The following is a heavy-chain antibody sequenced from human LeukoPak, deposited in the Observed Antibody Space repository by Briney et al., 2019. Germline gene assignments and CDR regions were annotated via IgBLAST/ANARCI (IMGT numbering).Heavy chain of an antibody. J-gene: IGHJ4*02. D-gene: IGHD3-3*01. CDR2: IKQDGSDK. Sequence: GRSLRLSCVASGFTISGSWMSWVRQAPGKGLEWVASIKQDGSDKNYVDSVKGRFTISRDNAKNSLYLQMNSLRAEDTAVYYCVRGGGNFDHWGQGTLVTVSS. CDR3: VRGGGNFDH. V-gene: IGHV3-7*05. CDR1: GFTISGSW.